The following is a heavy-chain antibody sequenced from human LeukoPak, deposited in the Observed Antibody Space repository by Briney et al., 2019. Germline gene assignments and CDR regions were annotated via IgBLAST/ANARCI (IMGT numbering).Heavy chain of an antibody. V-gene: IGHV1-3*01. CDR1: GYTFTSYA. Sequence: ASVKVSCKASGYTFTSYAIHWVRQAPGQRLEWMGWISAGNGNTKYSQNFQGRVTFISNTSATTAFMELSSLRSEDAAVYYCARDSGSGNNDFWGQGTLVTVSS. D-gene: IGHD1-26*01. CDR2: ISAGNGNT. J-gene: IGHJ4*02. CDR3: ARDSGSGNNDF.